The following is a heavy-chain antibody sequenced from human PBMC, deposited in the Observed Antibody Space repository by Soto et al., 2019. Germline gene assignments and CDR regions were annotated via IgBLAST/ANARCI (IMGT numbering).Heavy chain of an antibody. D-gene: IGHD3-10*01. CDR2: FDPEDGET. J-gene: IGHJ6*02. V-gene: IGHV1-24*01. Sequence: ASVKVSCKVSGYTLTELSMHWVRQAPGKGLEWMGGFDPEDGETIYAQKFQGRVTMTEDTYTDTAYLELSSLRSEDTAVYYCATDSHSLLWFGELCASCYYYGMDVWGQGTTVTVSS. CDR1: GYTLTELS. CDR3: ATDSHSLLWFGELCASCYYYGMDV.